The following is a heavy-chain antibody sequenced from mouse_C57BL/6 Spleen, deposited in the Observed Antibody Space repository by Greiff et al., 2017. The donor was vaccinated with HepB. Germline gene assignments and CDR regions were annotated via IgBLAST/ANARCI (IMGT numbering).Heavy chain of an antibody. CDR3: AREKDDYDGGAMDY. CDR2: ISDGGSYT. CDR1: GFTFSSYA. D-gene: IGHD2-4*01. V-gene: IGHV5-4*01. Sequence: EVMLVESGGGLVKPGGSLKLSCAASGFTFSSYAMSWVRQTPEKRLEWVATISDGGSYTYYPDTVKGRFTISRDNAKNNLYLHLSHLKSEDTAMYYFAREKDDYDGGAMDYWGQGTSVTVSS. J-gene: IGHJ4*01.